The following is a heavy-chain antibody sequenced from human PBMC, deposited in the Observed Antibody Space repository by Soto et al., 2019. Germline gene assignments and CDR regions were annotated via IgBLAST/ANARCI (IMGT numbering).Heavy chain of an antibody. J-gene: IGHJ6*02. CDR2: ISYDGDNK. CDR1: GFTFNTYS. Sequence: QVLLVESGGGVVQPGRSLRLSCAASGFTFNTYSMHWVRQAPGKGLEWVAAISYDGDNKYYADSVQGRFTISRDNSKNTLFLQMNSLRVEDTALYYCARPAMIWSHFFGLDVWGQGTTVTVSS. V-gene: IGHV3-30-3*01. D-gene: IGHD5-18*01. CDR3: ARPAMIWSHFFGLDV.